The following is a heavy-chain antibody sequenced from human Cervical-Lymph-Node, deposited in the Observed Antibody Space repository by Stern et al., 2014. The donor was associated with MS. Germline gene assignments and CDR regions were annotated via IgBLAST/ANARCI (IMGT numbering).Heavy chain of an antibody. J-gene: IGHJ4*02. CDR1: GFTFSSYS. V-gene: IGHV3-48*02. D-gene: IGHD3-10*01. CDR3: ARDRGGSGSYYSDDY. Sequence: EVQLVESGGGLVQPGGSLRLSCAASGFTFSSYSMNWVRQAPGKGLEWVSYISSSSSTIYYADSVKGRFTISRDNAKNSLYLQMNSLRDEDTAVYYCARDRGGSGSYYSDDYWGQGTLVTVSS. CDR2: ISSSSSTI.